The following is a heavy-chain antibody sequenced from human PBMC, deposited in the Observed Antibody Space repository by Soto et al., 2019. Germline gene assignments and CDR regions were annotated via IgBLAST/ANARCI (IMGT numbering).Heavy chain of an antibody. Sequence: PSETLSLTCTFSRVSISSGDYYWSWIRQPPGKGLEWTGYIYYSGSTDYNPSLKNRVTISVDTSKNQFSRKLSSVTAADTAVYYCARGPGGYSYGYHLVSGMDVWGQGTTVTVSS. CDR3: ARGPGGYSYGYHLVSGMDV. CDR2: IYYSGST. D-gene: IGHD5-18*01. CDR1: RVSISSGDYY. V-gene: IGHV4-30-4*01. J-gene: IGHJ6*02.